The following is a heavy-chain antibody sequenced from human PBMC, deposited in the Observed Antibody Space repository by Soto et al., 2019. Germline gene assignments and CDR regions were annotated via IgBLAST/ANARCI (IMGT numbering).Heavy chain of an antibody. CDR3: ARSSSSWYGYFQH. CDR2: IYSGGST. D-gene: IGHD6-13*01. CDR1: GFTVSSNY. J-gene: IGHJ1*01. Sequence: GGSLRLSCAASGFTVSSNYMSWVRQAPGKGLEWVSVIYSGGSTYYADSVKGRFTISRDNSKNTLYLQMNSLRAEDAAVYYCARSSSSWYGYFQHWGQGTLVTVSS. V-gene: IGHV3-53*01.